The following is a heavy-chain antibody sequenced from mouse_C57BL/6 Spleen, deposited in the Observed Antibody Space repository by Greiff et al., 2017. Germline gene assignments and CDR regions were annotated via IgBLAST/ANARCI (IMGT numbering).Heavy chain of an antibody. V-gene: IGHV1-19*01. Sequence: EVQLQQSGPVLVKPGASVKMSCKASGYTFTDYYMNWVKQSHGKSLEWIGVINPYNGGTSYNQKFKGKATLTVDKSSSTAYMELNSLTSEDSAVYYCARGEMAGNWEGFDYWGQGTTLTVSS. CDR3: ARGEMAGNWEGFDY. CDR2: INPYNGGT. CDR1: GYTFTDYY. D-gene: IGHD4-1*01. J-gene: IGHJ2*01.